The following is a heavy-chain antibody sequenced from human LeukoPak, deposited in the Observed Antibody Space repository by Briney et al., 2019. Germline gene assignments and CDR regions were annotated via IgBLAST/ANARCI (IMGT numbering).Heavy chain of an antibody. CDR3: ARGLYSGSYWIDY. D-gene: IGHD1-26*01. CDR1: GFTFSSYW. CDR2: ISSSSSYI. J-gene: IGHJ4*02. V-gene: IGHV3-21*01. Sequence: TGGSLRLSCAASGFTFSSYWMSWVRQAPGKGLEWVSSISSSSSYIYYADSVKGRFTISRDNAKNSLYLQMNSLRAEDTAVYYCARGLYSGSYWIDYWGQGTLVTVSS.